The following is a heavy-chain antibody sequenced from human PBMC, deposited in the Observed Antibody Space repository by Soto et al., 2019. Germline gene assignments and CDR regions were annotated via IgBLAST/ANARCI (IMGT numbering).Heavy chain of an antibody. J-gene: IGHJ6*02. D-gene: IGHD5-12*01. CDR1: GFTFRNHG. Sequence: GGSLRLSCAASGFTFRNHGMHWVRQAPAKGLEWVALVWYDGGNKNYVDSVKGRFTISRDNSKNTLYLQMNSLRDEDTAVYYCVRAAGYSGNDYVYYYGMDVWGQGTTVTVSS. CDR3: VRAAGYSGNDYVYYYGMDV. CDR2: VWYDGGNK. V-gene: IGHV3-33*01.